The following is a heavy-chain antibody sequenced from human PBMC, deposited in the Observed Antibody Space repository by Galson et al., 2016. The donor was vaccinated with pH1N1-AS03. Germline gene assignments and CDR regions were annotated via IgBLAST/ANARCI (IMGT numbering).Heavy chain of an antibody. D-gene: IGHD1-7*01. CDR3: ARGGGNSLDY. V-gene: IGHV1-2*02. CDR2: INPSSGGT. J-gene: IGHJ4*02. Sequence: SVKVSCKASGYTFAYYYVHWVRQAPGQGLEWMGWINPSSGGTKFAQKFQGTVSMTTDTSTRTAYMELSRLRSDDTAVYFCARGGGNSLDYWGQGTLVPVSS. CDR1: GYTFAYYY.